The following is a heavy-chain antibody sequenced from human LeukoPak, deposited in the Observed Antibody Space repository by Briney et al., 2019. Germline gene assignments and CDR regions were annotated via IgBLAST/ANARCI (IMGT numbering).Heavy chain of an antibody. CDR1: GFTFSSYW. CDR2: IKQDGSEK. V-gene: IGHV3-7*01. J-gene: IGHJ4*02. CDR3: ARDGVLRYFDWTY. D-gene: IGHD3-9*01. Sequence: GGSLRLSCAASGFTFSSYWMSWVRQAPGKGLEWVANIKQDGSEKYYVDSVKGRSTISRDNAKNSLYLQMNSLRAEDTAVYYCARDGVLRYFDWTYWGQGTLVTVSS.